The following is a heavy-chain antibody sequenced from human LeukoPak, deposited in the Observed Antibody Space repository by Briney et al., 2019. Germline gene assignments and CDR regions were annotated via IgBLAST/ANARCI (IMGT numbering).Heavy chain of an antibody. CDR2: IWYDGSNK. J-gene: IGHJ5*02. D-gene: IGHD1-26*01. Sequence: PEGSLRLSCAASGFTFSSYGMHWVRQAPGKGLEWVAVIWYDGSNKYYADSVKGRFTISRDNSKNTLYLQMNSLRAEDTAVYYCAKDLTVGATIDWFDPWGQGTLVTVSS. V-gene: IGHV3-33*06. CDR1: GFTFSSYG. CDR3: AKDLTVGATIDWFDP.